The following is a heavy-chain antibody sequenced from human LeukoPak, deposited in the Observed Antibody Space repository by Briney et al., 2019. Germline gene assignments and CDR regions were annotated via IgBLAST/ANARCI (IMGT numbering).Heavy chain of an antibody. V-gene: IGHV3-30*02. CDR1: GFTFSSFG. J-gene: IGHJ1*01. Sequence: PGGSLRLSCAASGFTFSSFGMHWVRQAPGKGLEWVTFIRYDGSIKNYADSVKGRFTISRDNSKKTLYLQMYSLRAEDTAVYYCARDLHGRYFHNWGQGTLVTVSS. CDR3: ARDLHGRYFHN. CDR2: IRYDGSIK.